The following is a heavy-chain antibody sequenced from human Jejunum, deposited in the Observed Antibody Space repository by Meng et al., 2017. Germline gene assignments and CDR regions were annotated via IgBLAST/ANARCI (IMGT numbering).Heavy chain of an antibody. Sequence: GESLKISCAASGFSFSSYAMSWVRQAPGKGLEWVSSISRSTSYIYYADSVNGRFTISRDNAKNSLYLQMNSLRAEDTAVYFCARGGPRDGHPDYDYWGQGTLVTVSS. V-gene: IGHV3-21*01. CDR2: ISRSTSYI. D-gene: IGHD5-24*01. CDR1: GFSFSSYA. J-gene: IGHJ4*02. CDR3: ARGGPRDGHPDYDY.